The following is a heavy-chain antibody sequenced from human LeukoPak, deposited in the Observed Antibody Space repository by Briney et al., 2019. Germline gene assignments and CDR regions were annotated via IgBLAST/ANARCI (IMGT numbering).Heavy chain of an antibody. CDR2: INWNGGST. D-gene: IGHD3-22*01. J-gene: IGHJ4*02. CDR3: ARVGDSSGSNDY. V-gene: IGHV3-20*04. CDR1: GLTVSSNY. Sequence: GGSLRLSCAASGLTVSSNYMSWVRQAPGKGLEWVSGINWNGGSTGYADSVKGRFTISRDNAKNSLYLQMNSLRAEDTALYYCARVGDSSGSNDYWGRGALVTVSS.